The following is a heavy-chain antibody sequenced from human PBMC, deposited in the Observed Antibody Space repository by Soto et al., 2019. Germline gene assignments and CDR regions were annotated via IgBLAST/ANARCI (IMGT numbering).Heavy chain of an antibody. CDR3: ARLQTARLWFGELRYYYGMDV. Sequence: PGESLKISCKGSGYSFTSYWIGWVRQMPGKGLEWMGIIYPGDSDTRYSPSFQGQVTISADKSISTAYLQWSSLKASDTAMYYCARLQTARLWFGELRYYYGMDVWGQGTTVTVSS. CDR1: GYSFTSYW. CDR2: IYPGDSDT. D-gene: IGHD3-10*01. J-gene: IGHJ6*02. V-gene: IGHV5-51*01.